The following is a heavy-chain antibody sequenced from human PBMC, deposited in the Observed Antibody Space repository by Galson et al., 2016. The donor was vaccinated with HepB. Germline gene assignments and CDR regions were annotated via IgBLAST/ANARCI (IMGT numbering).Heavy chain of an antibody. V-gene: IGHV1-3*01. CDR3: AREGGEVWETPMSYFGY. Sequence: SVKVSCKASGYTFTTYRLHWVRQAPGQRLEWMGWINAGNGDTKCLQKFQGRVIITRDTSASAAYMELSSLRSEDTAVYYCAREGGEVWETPMSYFGYWGQGTLVTVSS. D-gene: IGHD5-18*01. CDR1: GYTFTTYR. CDR2: INAGNGDT. J-gene: IGHJ4*02.